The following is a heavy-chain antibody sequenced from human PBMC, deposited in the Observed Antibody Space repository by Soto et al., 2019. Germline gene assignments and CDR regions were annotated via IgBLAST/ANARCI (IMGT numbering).Heavy chain of an antibody. Sequence: VQLLESGGDLVHPGGSLRLSCAASGFAFSSHPMSWVRQAPESGLEWVAVISHDGSDKYYADSMKGRFIISRDNSENTLFLNMNSLKPEDTAVYYCAKENQHLVHDYWGQGTLVTVSS. CDR3: AKENQHLVHDY. V-gene: IGHV3-30*18. D-gene: IGHD6-13*01. CDR2: ISHDGSDK. J-gene: IGHJ4*02. CDR1: GFAFSSHP.